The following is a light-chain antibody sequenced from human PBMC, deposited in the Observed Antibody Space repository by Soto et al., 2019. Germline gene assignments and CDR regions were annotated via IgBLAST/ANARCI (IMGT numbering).Light chain of an antibody. CDR1: RSNIGAGYH. J-gene: IGLJ2*01. Sequence: QSVLTQPPSVSGAPGQRVTISCTGSRSNIGAGYHVQWYQQLPGTAPKLLIYGNSNRPSGVPDRFSGSKSGTSASLAISGLQAEDEAGYYCQSYDSSLSGVVFGGGTKLAVL. CDR3: QSYDSSLSGVV. V-gene: IGLV1-40*01. CDR2: GNS.